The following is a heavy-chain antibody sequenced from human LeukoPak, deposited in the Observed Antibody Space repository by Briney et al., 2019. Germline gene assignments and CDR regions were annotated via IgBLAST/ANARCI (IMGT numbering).Heavy chain of an antibody. Sequence: SETLSLTCAVSGDSFSSHYWTWIRQSPGTGLEWIGYISHIGRTNYNPSLKSRVTISIDTAKTQFSLKLRSVTAADTAVYYCARDLVTVTKGFDIWGQGTMVSVSS. D-gene: IGHD4-17*01. CDR2: ISHIGRT. CDR3: ARDLVTVTKGFDI. V-gene: IGHV4-59*11. CDR1: GDSFSSHY. J-gene: IGHJ3*02.